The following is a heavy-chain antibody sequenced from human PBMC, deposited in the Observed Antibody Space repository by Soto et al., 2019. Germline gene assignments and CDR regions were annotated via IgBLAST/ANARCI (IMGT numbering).Heavy chain of an antibody. D-gene: IGHD7-27*01. Sequence: QVQLQESGPGLVKPSETLSLTCTVSGGSISNHYWSWIRQPPGKGLEWIGYIYYNGNTNYNPSLKSRVTMSVDTATNQFSLNLSSVTAADRAVYYCARSNWYSEYWGQGTLVTVSS. CDR2: IYYNGNT. J-gene: IGHJ4*02. CDR3: ARSNWYSEY. V-gene: IGHV4-59*11. CDR1: GGSISNHY.